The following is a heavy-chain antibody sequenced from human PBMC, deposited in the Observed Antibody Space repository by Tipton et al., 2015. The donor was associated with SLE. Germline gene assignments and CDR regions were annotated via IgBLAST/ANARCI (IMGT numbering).Heavy chain of an antibody. CDR2: IYYSGST. V-gene: IGHV4-39*07. CDR3: ARLEGVTGYMDV. J-gene: IGHJ6*03. Sequence: LRLSCTVSGGSISSSSYYWGWIRQPPGKGLERIGSIYYSGSTYYNPSLKSRVTISVDTSKNQFSLKLSSVTAADTAVYYCARLEGVTGYMDVWGKGTTVTVSS. CDR1: GGSISSSSYY. D-gene: IGHD3-10*01.